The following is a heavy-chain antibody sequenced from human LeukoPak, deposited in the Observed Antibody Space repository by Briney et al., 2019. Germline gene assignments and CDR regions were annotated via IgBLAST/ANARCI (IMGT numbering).Heavy chain of an antibody. CDR3: ARPGYGGNSGDDY. CDR1: GFTFSNYP. Sequence: GGSLRLSCAASGFTFSNYPMSWVRQAPGKGLEWVSTIRGSGGGTYYADSVRGRFTISRDDSKNTLYLEMNRLRPEDTAVYYCARPGYGGNSGDDYWGQGTLVTVSS. D-gene: IGHD4-23*01. CDR2: IRGSGGGT. J-gene: IGHJ4*02. V-gene: IGHV3-23*01.